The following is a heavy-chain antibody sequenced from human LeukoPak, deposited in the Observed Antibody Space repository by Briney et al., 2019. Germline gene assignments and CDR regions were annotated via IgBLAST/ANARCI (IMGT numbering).Heavy chain of an antibody. Sequence: GGSLRLSCAASGFTFSSYAMHWVRQAPGKGLEWVAVISYDGSNKYYADSVKGRFTISRDNAKNSLYLQMNSLRAEDTALYYCAKGVLRYFDWPHPTGAFDIWGQGTMVTVSS. CDR1: GFTFSSYA. D-gene: IGHD3-9*01. CDR2: ISYDGSNK. CDR3: AKGVLRYFDWPHPTGAFDI. V-gene: IGHV3-30-3*01. J-gene: IGHJ3*02.